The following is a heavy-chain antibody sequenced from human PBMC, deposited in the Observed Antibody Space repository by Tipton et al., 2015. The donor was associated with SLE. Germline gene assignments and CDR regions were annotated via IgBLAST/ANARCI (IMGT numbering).Heavy chain of an antibody. CDR2: IYYSGNT. Sequence: TLSLTCTVSGGSISSHYWSWIRQPPGKGLEWIGYIYYSGNTNYNPSLKSRVTISVDTSKNQFSLKLSSVTAADTAVYYCARDQGGRWGQGTLVTVSS. V-gene: IGHV4-59*11. J-gene: IGHJ4*02. D-gene: IGHD1-26*01. CDR3: ARDQGGR. CDR1: GGSISSHY.